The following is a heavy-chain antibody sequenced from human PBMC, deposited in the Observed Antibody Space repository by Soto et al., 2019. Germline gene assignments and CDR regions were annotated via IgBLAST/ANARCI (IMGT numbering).Heavy chain of an antibody. D-gene: IGHD2-15*01. CDR1: GYTFSSHG. CDR2: ISGYNGNA. J-gene: IGHJ5*01. Sequence: ASVKVSCRASGYTFSSHGIIWVRQAPGQGLEWMGWISGYNGNAKYAQRFQGRVTMTTDTSTSTVYMDLRSLGSDDSAVYYCAREGSYGWYDCWGQGTLVTVSS. V-gene: IGHV1-18*01. CDR3: AREGSYGWYDC.